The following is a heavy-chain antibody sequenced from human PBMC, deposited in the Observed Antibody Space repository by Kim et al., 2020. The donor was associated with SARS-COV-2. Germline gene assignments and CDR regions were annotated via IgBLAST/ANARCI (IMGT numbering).Heavy chain of an antibody. J-gene: IGHJ4*02. D-gene: IGHD3-16*01. Sequence: YYNPSLKSRVTISVDTSKNQSSLKLSSVTAADTAVYYCARDSRLRDYFDYWGQGTLVTVSS. V-gene: IGHV4-30-2*05. CDR3: ARDSRLRDYFDY.